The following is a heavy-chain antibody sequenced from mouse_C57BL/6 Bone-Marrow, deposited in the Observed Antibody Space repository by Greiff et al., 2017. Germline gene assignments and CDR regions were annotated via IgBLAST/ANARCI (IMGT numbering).Heavy chain of an antibody. Sequence: QVQLQQPGAELVRPGSSVKLSCKASGYTFTSYWMHWVKQRPIQGLEWIGNIDPSDSETHYNQKFKDKATLTVDKSSSTAYMQLSSLTSEDSAVYYCARRRDGYPIFDYWGQGTTLTVSS. D-gene: IGHD2-3*01. CDR1: GYTFTSYW. J-gene: IGHJ2*01. CDR3: ARRRDGYPIFDY. CDR2: IDPSDSET. V-gene: IGHV1-52*01.